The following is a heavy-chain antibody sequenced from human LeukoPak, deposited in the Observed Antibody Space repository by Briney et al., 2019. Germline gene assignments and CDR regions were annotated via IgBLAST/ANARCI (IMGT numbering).Heavy chain of an antibody. Sequence: PARSLRLSCAASGFTFRTYGMHWVRQAPGKGLEWVAGISSDGNNKYYADSVKGRITISRDNSKNTLDLQMNTLRAEDTAVYYCAKDNGDYGFDYWGQGTLVSVSS. CDR2: ISSDGNNK. V-gene: IGHV3-30*18. D-gene: IGHD4-17*01. CDR1: GFTFRTYG. J-gene: IGHJ4*02. CDR3: AKDNGDYGFDY.